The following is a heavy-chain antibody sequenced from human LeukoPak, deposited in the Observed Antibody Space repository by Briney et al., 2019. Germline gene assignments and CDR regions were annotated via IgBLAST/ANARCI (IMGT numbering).Heavy chain of an antibody. Sequence: ASVKVSCKASGGTFSSYAISWVRQAPGQGLEWMGGIIPIFGTANYAQKFQGRVTMTRDTSTSTVYMELSSLRSEDTAVYYCAREDDSSGYYHSVYYWGQGTLVTVSS. D-gene: IGHD3-22*01. V-gene: IGHV1-69*05. CDR1: GGTFSSYA. CDR3: AREDDSSGYYHSVYY. J-gene: IGHJ4*02. CDR2: IIPIFGTA.